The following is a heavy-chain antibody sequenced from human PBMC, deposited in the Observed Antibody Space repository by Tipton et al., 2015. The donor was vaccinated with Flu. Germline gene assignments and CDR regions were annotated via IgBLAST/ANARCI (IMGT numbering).Heavy chain of an antibody. CDR3: ARHVDRPWMLEF. V-gene: IGHV4-59*01. CDR2: IQYSGHT. D-gene: IGHD3-10*01. Sequence: PGLVKPSETLSLTCSVSGGSINSSYWSWIRQSPGKGLEWIGNIQYSGHTNYNPSLKSRVTIAVDTSKNQFSLQLSSVAAADTAVYYCARHVDRPWMLEFWGQGTLVTVSS. CDR1: GGSINSSY. J-gene: IGHJ4*02.